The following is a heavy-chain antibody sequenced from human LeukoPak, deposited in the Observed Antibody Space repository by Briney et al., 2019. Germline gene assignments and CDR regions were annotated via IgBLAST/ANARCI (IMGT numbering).Heavy chain of an antibody. J-gene: IGHJ4*02. D-gene: IGHD3-3*01. CDR1: GFTFDDYA. CDR3: ARSARLMKGVVEVTALDD. V-gene: IGHV3-9*01. CDR2: ISWNSGRI. Sequence: GGSLRLSCAASGFTFDDYAMHWVRQGPGKGLEWVPGISWNSGRIGYADSVKGRFTIARDNAKNSVYLEMNSLRADDAAVYYCARSARLMKGVVEVTALDDWGQGTLVTVSS.